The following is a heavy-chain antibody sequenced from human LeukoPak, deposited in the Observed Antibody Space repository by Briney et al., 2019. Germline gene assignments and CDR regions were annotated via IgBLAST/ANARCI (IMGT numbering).Heavy chain of an antibody. D-gene: IGHD3-10*01. Sequence: GPSLRLSCAASGFTFSSYGMHWVRQAPGKGMEWVAVIWYDGSNKYYADSVKGRFTISRDNSKNTLYLQMNSLRAEDTAVYYCAKEGILWFGEFFDYWGQGTLVTVSS. J-gene: IGHJ4*02. V-gene: IGHV3-33*06. CDR2: IWYDGSNK. CDR1: GFTFSSYG. CDR3: AKEGILWFGEFFDY.